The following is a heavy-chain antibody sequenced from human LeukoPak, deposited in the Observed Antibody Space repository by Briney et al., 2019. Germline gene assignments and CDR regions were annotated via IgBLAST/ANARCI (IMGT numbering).Heavy chain of an antibody. J-gene: IGHJ6*02. D-gene: IGHD5-18*01. CDR1: GGSISSYY. CDR3: ARAFVDTAMGHYYYYGMDV. V-gene: IGHV4-59*01. CDR2: IYYSGST. Sequence: SETLSLTCTVSGGSISSYYWSWIRQPPGKGLEWIGYIYYSGSTNYNPSLKSRVTISVDTPKNQFSLKLSSVTAADTAVYYCARAFVDTAMGHYYYYGMDVWGQGTTVTDSS.